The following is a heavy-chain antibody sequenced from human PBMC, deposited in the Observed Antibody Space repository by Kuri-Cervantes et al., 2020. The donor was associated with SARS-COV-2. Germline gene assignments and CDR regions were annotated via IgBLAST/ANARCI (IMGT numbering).Heavy chain of an antibody. Sequence: ASVKVSCKASGYTFTGYYMHWVRQAPGQGLEWMGWINPNSGGTNYARKFQGRVTMTRDTSISTAYMELSRLRSDDTAVYYCARDRTHYDFWSGHTFDPWGQGTLVTVSS. J-gene: IGHJ5*02. CDR3: ARDRTHYDFWSGHTFDP. V-gene: IGHV1-2*02. CDR2: INPNSGGT. CDR1: GYTFTGYY. D-gene: IGHD3-3*01.